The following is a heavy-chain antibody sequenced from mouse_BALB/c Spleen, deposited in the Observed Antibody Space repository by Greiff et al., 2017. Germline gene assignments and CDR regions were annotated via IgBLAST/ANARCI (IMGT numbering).Heavy chain of an antibody. D-gene: IGHD1-1*01. J-gene: IGHJ2*01. V-gene: IGHV1-7*01. Sequence: QVQLQQSGAELAKPGASVKMSCKASGYTFTSYWMHWVKQRPGQGLEWIGYINPSTGYTEYNQKFKDKATLTADKSSSTAYMQLSSLTSEDSAVYYCARAITYYFDYWGQGTTLTVSS. CDR1: GYTFTSYW. CDR2: INPSTGYT. CDR3: ARAITYYFDY.